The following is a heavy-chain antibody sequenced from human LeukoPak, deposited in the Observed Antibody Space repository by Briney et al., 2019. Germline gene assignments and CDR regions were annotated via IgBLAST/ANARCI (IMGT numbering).Heavy chain of an antibody. Sequence: GGSLRLSCAASGFTFSSYGMHWVRQAPGKGLEWVSAISGSGGSTYYADSVKGRFTISRDNSKNTLYLQMNSLRAEDTAVYYCATRPSGDYPYFDYWGQGTLVTVSS. D-gene: IGHD4-17*01. CDR1: GFTFSSYG. CDR2: ISGSGGST. CDR3: ATRPSGDYPYFDY. J-gene: IGHJ4*02. V-gene: IGHV3-23*01.